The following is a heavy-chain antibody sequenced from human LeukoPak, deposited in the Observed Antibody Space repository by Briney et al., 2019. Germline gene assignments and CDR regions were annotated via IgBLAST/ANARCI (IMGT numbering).Heavy chain of an antibody. D-gene: IGHD3-10*01. V-gene: IGHV3-53*01. CDR2: IYDTGTT. CDR1: EVSDTGNY. CDR3: AIERDSLIRGVLGAMDV. Sequence: PRGSLRLSCAPSEVSDTGNYMSWVRQAPGQGLEWVSLIYDTGTTHYADSVKGRFTISRDNSKNTVYLQMNYLRVEDTAVYYCAIERDSLIRGVLGAMDVWGKGTTVTVSS. J-gene: IGHJ6*03.